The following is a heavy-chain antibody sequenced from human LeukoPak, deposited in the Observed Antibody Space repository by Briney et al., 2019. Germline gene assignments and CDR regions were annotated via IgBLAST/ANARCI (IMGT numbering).Heavy chain of an antibody. CDR1: GFTFSSYA. Sequence: GGSLRLSCAASGFTFSSYAMSWVRQAPGKGLEWVSAIIGSGGSTYYADSVKGRFTISRDNSKNTLYLQMNSLRAEDTAVYYCAKGGRYYYGSGSYAFDIWGQGTMVTVSS. J-gene: IGHJ3*02. CDR3: AKGGRYYYGSGSYAFDI. V-gene: IGHV3-23*01. D-gene: IGHD3-10*01. CDR2: IIGSGGST.